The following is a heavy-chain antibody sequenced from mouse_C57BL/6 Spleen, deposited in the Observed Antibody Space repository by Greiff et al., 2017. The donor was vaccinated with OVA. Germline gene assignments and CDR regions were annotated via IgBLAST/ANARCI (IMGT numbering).Heavy chain of an antibody. Sequence: QVQLQQPGAELVRPGTSVKLSCKASGYTFTSYWMHWVKQRPGQGLEWIGVIDPSDSYTNYNQKFKGKATLTVDTSSSTAYMQLSSLTCEDSAVYYCARGGDWGGDYWGQGTTLTVSS. J-gene: IGHJ2*01. CDR3: ARGGDWGGDY. D-gene: IGHD4-1*01. V-gene: IGHV1-59*01. CDR2: IDPSDSYT. CDR1: GYTFTSYW.